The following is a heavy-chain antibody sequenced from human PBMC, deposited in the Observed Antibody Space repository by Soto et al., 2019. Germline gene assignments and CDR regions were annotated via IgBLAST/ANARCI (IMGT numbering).Heavy chain of an antibody. V-gene: IGHV3-30-3*01. CDR2: ISYDGSNK. CDR3: ARDTAMVRYQFDY. Sequence: GGSLRLSCAASGFTFSSYAMHWVRQAPGKGLEWVAVISYDGSNKYYADSVKGRFTISRDNSKNTLYLQMNSLRAEDTAVYYCARDTAMVRYQFDYWGQGTLVTVSS. J-gene: IGHJ4*02. CDR1: GFTFSSYA. D-gene: IGHD5-18*01.